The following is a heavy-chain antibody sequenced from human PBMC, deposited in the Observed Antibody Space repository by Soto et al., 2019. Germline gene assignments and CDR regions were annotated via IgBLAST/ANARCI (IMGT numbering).Heavy chain of an antibody. J-gene: IGHJ5*02. V-gene: IGHV1-18*01. Sequence: QVQLVQSGGEVKRPGASVKVSCKTSGYTFSNYGITWVRQAPGQPLEWLGWISLYSDGTNYAQKFQVRVSMTTDTSTTTAYMELSSLRSDDTAVYYCARVVPGAEAWFGPWGQGNLVTVSS. D-gene: IGHD2-2*01. CDR3: ARVVPGAEAWFGP. CDR1: GYTFSNYG. CDR2: ISLYSDGT.